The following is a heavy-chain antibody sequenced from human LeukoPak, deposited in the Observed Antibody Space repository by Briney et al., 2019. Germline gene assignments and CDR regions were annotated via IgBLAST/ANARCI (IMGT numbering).Heavy chain of an antibody. D-gene: IGHD4-17*01. CDR2: IYPGDSDT. V-gene: IGHV5-51*01. Sequence: PGGSLRLSCAASGFAFTNAWMSWVRQAPGKGLEWMGIIYPGDSDTRYSPSFQGQVTISADKSISTAYLQWSSLKASDTAMYYCARSGDHYYFDYWGQGTLVTVSS. J-gene: IGHJ4*02. CDR1: GFAFTNAW. CDR3: ARSGDHYYFDY.